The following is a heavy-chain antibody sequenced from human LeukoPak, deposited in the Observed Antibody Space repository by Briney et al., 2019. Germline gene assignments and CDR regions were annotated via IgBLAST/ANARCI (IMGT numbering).Heavy chain of an antibody. CDR2: IIPIFGTA. CDR1: GGTFSSYA. V-gene: IGHV1-69*01. D-gene: IGHD5-18*01. CDR3: ARQLMVTLDY. J-gene: IGHJ4*02. Sequence: SVKVSFKASGGTFSSYAISWVRQAPGQGLEWMGGIIPIFGTANYAQKFQGRVTITADESTSTAYMELSGLRSEDTAVYYCARQLMVTLDYWGQGTLVTVSS.